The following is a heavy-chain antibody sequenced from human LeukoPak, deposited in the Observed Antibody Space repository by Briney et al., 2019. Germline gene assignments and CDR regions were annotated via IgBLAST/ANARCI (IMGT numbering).Heavy chain of an antibody. D-gene: IGHD5-18*01. CDR3: ARDHDTAMVSNYYYYYGMDV. J-gene: IGHJ6*02. CDR2: IYYSGST. V-gene: IGHV4-30-4*01. CDR1: GGSISSGGYY. Sequence: PSETLSLTCTVSGGSISSGGYYWSWIRQPPGKGLEWIGYIYYSGSTYYNPSLKSRVTISVDTSKNQFSLKLSSVTAADTAVYYCARDHDTAMVSNYYYYYGMDVWGQGTTVTVSS.